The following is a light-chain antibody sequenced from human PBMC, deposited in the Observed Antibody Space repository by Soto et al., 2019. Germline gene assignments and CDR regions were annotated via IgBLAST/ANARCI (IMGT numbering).Light chain of an antibody. J-gene: IGLJ3*02. CDR1: SSDVGGYNY. Sequence: QSALTQPPSASGSPGQSVTISCTGTSSDVGGYNYVSWYQQYPGRAPKLMIYEVTKRPSGVPDRFSGSKSGNTASLTVSGLQAEDEADYYCSSYAANNNFYFVFGGGTKLTVL. V-gene: IGLV2-8*01. CDR2: EVT. CDR3: SSYAANNNFYFV.